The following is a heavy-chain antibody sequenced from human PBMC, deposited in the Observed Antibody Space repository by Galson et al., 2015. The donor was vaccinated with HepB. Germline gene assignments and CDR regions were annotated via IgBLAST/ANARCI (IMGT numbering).Heavy chain of an antibody. J-gene: IGHJ6*02. Sequence: SLRLSCAASGFTFSNAWMSWVRQAPGKGLEWVGRIKSKTDGGTTDYAAPVKGRFTISRDDSKNTLYLQMNSLKTEDTAVYYCTTSTPRTIVYYYYGMDVWGQGTTVTVSS. CDR1: GFTFSNAW. D-gene: IGHD2-15*01. CDR3: TTSTPRTIVYYYYGMDV. CDR2: IKSKTDGGTT. V-gene: IGHV3-15*01.